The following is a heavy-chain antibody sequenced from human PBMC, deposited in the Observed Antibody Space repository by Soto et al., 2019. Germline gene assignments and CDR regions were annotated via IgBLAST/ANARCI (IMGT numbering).Heavy chain of an antibody. D-gene: IGHD3-10*01. J-gene: IGHJ3*02. CDR1: GFTVSSNY. CDR3: ASRDSGLRAFDI. V-gene: IGHV3-53*01. CDR2: IYSGGST. Sequence: GGSLILSCAASGFTVSSNYMSWVRQAPGKGLEWVSIIYSGGSTYYADSVKGRFTISRDNSKNTLYLQMSSLRAEDTAVYYCASRDSGLRAFDISGQGKIVTV.